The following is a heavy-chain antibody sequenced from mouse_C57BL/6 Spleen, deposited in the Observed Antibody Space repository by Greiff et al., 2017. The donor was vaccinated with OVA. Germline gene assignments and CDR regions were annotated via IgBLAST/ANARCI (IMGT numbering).Heavy chain of an antibody. CDR2: IYPGDGDT. CDR3: ATLDYYGSSYYFDY. Sequence: QVQLQQSGPELVKPGASVKISCKASGYAFSSSWMNWVKQRPGKGLEWIGRIYPGDGDTNYNGKFKGKATLTADKSSSTAYMQLSSLTSEDSAVYFCATLDYYGSSYYFDYWGQGTTLTVSS. J-gene: IGHJ2*01. V-gene: IGHV1-82*01. CDR1: GYAFSSSW. D-gene: IGHD1-1*01.